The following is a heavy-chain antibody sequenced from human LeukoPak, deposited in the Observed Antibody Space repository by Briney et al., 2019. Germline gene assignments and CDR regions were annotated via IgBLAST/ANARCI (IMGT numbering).Heavy chain of an antibody. CDR3: VKGVVYDSSGYFHLDY. Sequence: PGGSLRLSCAASGFTFDHYAMHWVRQAPGKGPEWVSLVSVNADSTYYADSVRGRFTISRDNNNNSLYLQMHSLRIDDTALYYCVKGVVYDSSGYFHLDYWGQGTLVTVSS. V-gene: IGHV3-43*02. CDR2: VSVNADST. D-gene: IGHD3-22*01. J-gene: IGHJ4*02. CDR1: GFTFDHYA.